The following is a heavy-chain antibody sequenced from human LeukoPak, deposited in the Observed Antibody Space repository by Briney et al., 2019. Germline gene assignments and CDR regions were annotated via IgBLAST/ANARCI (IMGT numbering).Heavy chain of an antibody. J-gene: IGHJ4*02. D-gene: IGHD5-24*01. Sequence: GGSLRLSCAASGFTFSSYSMNWVRQAPGKGLEWVAFIRHDGSHKSYADSVKGRFTISRDNSKNTLYLQMDSLRAEDTAVYYCALMRDGYTQWGQGTLVTVSS. CDR1: GFTFSSYS. CDR2: IRHDGSHK. CDR3: ALMRDGYTQ. V-gene: IGHV3-30*02.